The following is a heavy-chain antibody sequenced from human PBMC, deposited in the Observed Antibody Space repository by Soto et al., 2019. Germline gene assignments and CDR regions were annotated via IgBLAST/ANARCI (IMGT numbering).Heavy chain of an antibody. CDR2: IFHSGIT. D-gene: IGHD2-15*01. Sequence: QVQLQESGPGLVKPSGTLSLTCAVSGDSISSTHWWTWVRQPPGKGLEYIGQIFHSGITNYNPSLESRVTISLEKSKSQFSLELNSVTGADTAIYYCARGFSGYCSGGSCSSFDYWGQGTLVTVSS. V-gene: IGHV4-4*02. CDR1: GDSISSTHW. J-gene: IGHJ4*02. CDR3: ARGFSGYCSGGSCSSFDY.